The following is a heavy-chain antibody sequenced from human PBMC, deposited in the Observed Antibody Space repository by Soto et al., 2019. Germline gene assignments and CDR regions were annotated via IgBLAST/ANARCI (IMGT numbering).Heavy chain of an antibody. J-gene: IGHJ4*02. V-gene: IGHV4-31*03. CDR3: AREYTYGSNFFDC. Sequence: SETLSLTCTVSGGSISSGGYYWSWIRQHPGKGLEWIGYIYYSGSTYYNPSLKSRVIISVDTSKNQFSLSLTSVTAADTAVYYCAREYTYGSNFFDCWGQGALVTVSS. CDR2: IYYSGST. CDR1: GGSISSGGYY. D-gene: IGHD5-18*01.